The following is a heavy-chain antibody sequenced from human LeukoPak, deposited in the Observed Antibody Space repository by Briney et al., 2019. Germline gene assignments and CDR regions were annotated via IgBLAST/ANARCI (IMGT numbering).Heavy chain of an antibody. D-gene: IGHD3-22*01. CDR1: GVSLSSYY. J-gene: IGHJ4*02. V-gene: IGHV4-4*07. Sequence: SETLSLTCTVSGVSLSSYYWSWIRQPAGEGLEWTGRIYTSGSTNYNPSLKSRVTMSVDTSKNQFSLKLSSVTAADTAVYYCARDRYYYDSSGYYYFDYWGQGTLVTVSS. CDR3: ARDRYYYDSSGYYYFDY. CDR2: IYTSGST.